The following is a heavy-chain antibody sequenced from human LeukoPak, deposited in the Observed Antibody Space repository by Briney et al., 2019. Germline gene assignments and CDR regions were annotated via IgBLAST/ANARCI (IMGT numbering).Heavy chain of an antibody. J-gene: IGHJ4*02. CDR3: ARHTNYYDSSGYYQEYYFDY. D-gene: IGHD3-22*01. V-gene: IGHV4-34*01. CDR2: INHSGST. CDR1: GGSFSGYY. Sequence: PSETLSLTCAVYGGSFSGYYWSWIRQPPGKGLEWIGEINHSGSTNYNPSLKSRVTISVDTSKNQFSLKLSSVTAADAAVYYCARHTNYYDSSGYYQEYYFDYWGQGTLVAVSS.